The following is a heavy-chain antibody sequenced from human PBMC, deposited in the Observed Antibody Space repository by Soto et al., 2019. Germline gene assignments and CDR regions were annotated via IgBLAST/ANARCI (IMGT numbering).Heavy chain of an antibody. D-gene: IGHD2-21*02. CDR2: ISSSGSTI. J-gene: IGHJ4*02. V-gene: IGHV3-48*03. CDR1: GFTFSSYE. CDR3: AKRDVPDSRSNAYFYDQ. Sequence: GGSLRLSCAASGFTFSSYEMNWVRQAPGKGLEWVSYISSSGSTIYYADSVQGRFTVSSDISDNTLSFQMTSMTAEDAAVYFCAKRDVPDSRSNAYFYDQWGRGVLVT.